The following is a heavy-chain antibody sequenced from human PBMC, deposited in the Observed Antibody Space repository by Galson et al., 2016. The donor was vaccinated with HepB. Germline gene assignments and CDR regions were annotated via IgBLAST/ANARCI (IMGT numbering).Heavy chain of an antibody. CDR2: IYYSGST. CDR1: GGSVNSSSFY. CDR3: ARRSAYTGRSDPDH. D-gene: IGHD1-26*01. Sequence: SETLSLTCAVSGGSVNSSSFYWGWIRQPPGKGLEWIGSIYYSGSTYYNPSFKSRVTISGDTSKNQISLKVNSVTAADTAVYFCARRSAYTGRSDPDHWGQGTLVTVSS. J-gene: IGHJ4*02. V-gene: IGHV4-39*01.